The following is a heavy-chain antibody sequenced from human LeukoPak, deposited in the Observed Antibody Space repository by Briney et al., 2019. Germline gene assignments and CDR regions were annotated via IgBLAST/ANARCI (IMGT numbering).Heavy chain of an antibody. CDR3: AKDKGSQLLYILDY. CDR2: ISSSSSYI. D-gene: IGHD2-2*02. Sequence: GGSLRLSCAASGFTFSSYSMNWVRQAPGKGLEWVSSISSSSSYIYYADSVKGRFTISRDNAKNSLYLQMNSLRAEDTALYYCAKDKGSQLLYILDYWGQGTLVTVSS. CDR1: GFTFSSYS. J-gene: IGHJ4*02. V-gene: IGHV3-21*04.